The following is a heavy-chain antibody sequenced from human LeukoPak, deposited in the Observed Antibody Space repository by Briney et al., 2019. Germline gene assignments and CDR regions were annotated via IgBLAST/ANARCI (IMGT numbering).Heavy chain of an antibody. CDR1: GFTFSNCA. CDR2: ISGSSGSP. V-gene: IGHV3-23*01. Sequence: GGSLGLSCAASGFTFSNCAMTWVRQAPGKGLEWVSAISGSSGSPHYADSVKGRFTISRDNSKNTLYLQMNSLRAEDTAVYYCAKDGYSSSWYNYYYYYMDVWGKGTTVTVSS. D-gene: IGHD6-13*01. J-gene: IGHJ6*03. CDR3: AKDGYSSSWYNYYYYYMDV.